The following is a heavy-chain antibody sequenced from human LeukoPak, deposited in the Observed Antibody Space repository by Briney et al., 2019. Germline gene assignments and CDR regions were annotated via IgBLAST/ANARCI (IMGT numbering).Heavy chain of an antibody. D-gene: IGHD2-2*01. J-gene: IGHJ4*02. CDR3: TTSSLPDY. CDR1: GLTFSNSA. Sequence: PGTSLRLSCAVSGLTFSNSAIHWVRQASGKGLEWVGRIRSKPNNYTTSYAESLKGRFTISRDDSKNTAYLQMNSLKIEDTAVYYCTTSSLPDYWGQGTLVTVSS. V-gene: IGHV3-73*01. CDR2: IRSKPNNYTT.